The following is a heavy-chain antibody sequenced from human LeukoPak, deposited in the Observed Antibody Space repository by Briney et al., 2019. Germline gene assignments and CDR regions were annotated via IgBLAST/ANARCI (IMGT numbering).Heavy chain of an antibody. D-gene: IGHD3-3*01. Sequence: SETLSLTCDVFGGSFSGYYWSWIRQPPGKGLEWIGYIYYSGSTNYNPSLKSRVTISVDTSKNQFSLKLSSVTAADTAVYYCARGGAIFGVVTLKYWGQGTLVTVSS. CDR3: ARGGAIFGVVTLKY. J-gene: IGHJ4*02. CDR1: GGSFSGYY. V-gene: IGHV4-59*01. CDR2: IYYSGST.